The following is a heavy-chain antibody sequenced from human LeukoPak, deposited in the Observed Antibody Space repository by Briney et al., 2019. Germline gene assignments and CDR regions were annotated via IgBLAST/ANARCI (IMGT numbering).Heavy chain of an antibody. D-gene: IGHD3-3*01. CDR2: ISGSGGST. CDR1: GFTFSSYA. Sequence: GRSLRLSCAASGFTFSSYAMSWVRQAPGKGLEWVSAISGSGGSTYYADSVKGRFTISRDNSKNTLYLQMNSLRAEDTAVYYCAKGEVYDFWSGYSVPLDYWGQGTLVTVSS. V-gene: IGHV3-23*01. CDR3: AKGEVYDFWSGYSVPLDY. J-gene: IGHJ4*02.